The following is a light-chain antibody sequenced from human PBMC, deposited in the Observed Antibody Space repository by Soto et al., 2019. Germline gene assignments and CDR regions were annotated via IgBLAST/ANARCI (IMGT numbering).Light chain of an antibody. V-gene: IGLV2-14*01. CDR1: SSDVGGYNY. Sequence: QSVLTQPASVSGSPGQSITISCTGSSSDVGGYNYVSWYQHHPGKAPKLMIYEVSHRPSGDSNRFSGSKSGNTASLSISGLQAEDEADYYCSSYTTSSTLVFGTGTKVTVL. CDR3: SSYTTSSTLV. J-gene: IGLJ1*01. CDR2: EVS.